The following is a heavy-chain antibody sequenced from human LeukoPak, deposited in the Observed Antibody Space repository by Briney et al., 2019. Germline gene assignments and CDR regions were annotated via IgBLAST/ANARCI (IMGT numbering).Heavy chain of an antibody. J-gene: IGHJ6*02. Sequence: GGSLRLSCVASGFTFSTFSMNWVRQAPGKGLEWVSSTSSGSDSAYYADSVKGRFTISRDDAKDSLFPQMNSLRADDTAVYYCAREYGDYDSYYYGLDVWGQGTTVTVSS. CDR2: TSSGSDSA. D-gene: IGHD4-17*01. V-gene: IGHV3-21*01. CDR1: GFTFSTFS. CDR3: AREYGDYDSYYYGLDV.